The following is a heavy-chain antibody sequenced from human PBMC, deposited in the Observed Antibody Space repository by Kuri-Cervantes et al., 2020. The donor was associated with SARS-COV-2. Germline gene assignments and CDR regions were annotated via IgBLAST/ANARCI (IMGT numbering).Heavy chain of an antibody. CDR2: FYSGGST. CDR3: AREGAAPNDAFDI. CDR1: GFAGSICY. Sequence: GGSLRLSCAASGFAGSICYMSWVRQAPGKGLEWVSVFYSGGSTYYGDSVKGRFTISRDNAKNPLYLQMNSLRAEDTAVYYCAREGAAPNDAFDIWGQGTMVTVSS. V-gene: IGHV3-53*01. D-gene: IGHD3-16*01. J-gene: IGHJ3*02.